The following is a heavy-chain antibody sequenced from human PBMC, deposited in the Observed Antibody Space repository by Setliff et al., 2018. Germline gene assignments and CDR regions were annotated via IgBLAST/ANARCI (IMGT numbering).Heavy chain of an antibody. CDR3: ARDKPEGYNFWSGYLGGGLMDV. J-gene: IGHJ6*02. D-gene: IGHD3-3*01. V-gene: IGHV4-39*07. CDR1: GGSISSSSYY. CDR2: IYYSGST. Sequence: SETLSLTCTVSGGSISSSSYYWGWIRQPPGKGLEWIGSIYYSGSTYYNPSLKSRVTISVDTSKNQFSLKLSSVTAADTGVYYCARDKPEGYNFWSGYLGGGLMDVWGQGTTVTVSS.